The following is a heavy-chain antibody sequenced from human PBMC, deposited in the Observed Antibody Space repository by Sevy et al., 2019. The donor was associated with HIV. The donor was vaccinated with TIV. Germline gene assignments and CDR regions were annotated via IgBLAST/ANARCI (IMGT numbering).Heavy chain of an antibody. V-gene: IGHV3-7*01. D-gene: IGHD3-22*01. Sequence: GGYLRLSCAASGFTFSRYWMTWVRQAPGKGLEWVANIKQDESEKYYMDTVKGRFTISRDNAKNSLYLQMNSLRADDTAVYYCARAEQVTMLVVFGGLYFDSWGQGTLVTVSS. J-gene: IGHJ4*02. CDR1: GFTFSRYW. CDR3: ARAEQVTMLVVFGGLYFDS. CDR2: IKQDESEK.